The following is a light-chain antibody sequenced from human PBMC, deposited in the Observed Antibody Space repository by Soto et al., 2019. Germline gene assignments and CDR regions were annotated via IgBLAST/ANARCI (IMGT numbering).Light chain of an antibody. Sequence: EIVLTQSPGTLSLSPGERATLSCRASQSVSSSYLAWYQQKPGQAPRLLIYGASGRATGIPDRFSGSGSGTDFTLTISRLEPEDFAVYYCQQYGSSPPMYTFGQGTKLEIK. V-gene: IGKV3-20*01. J-gene: IGKJ2*01. CDR1: QSVSSSY. CDR2: GAS. CDR3: QQYGSSPPMYT.